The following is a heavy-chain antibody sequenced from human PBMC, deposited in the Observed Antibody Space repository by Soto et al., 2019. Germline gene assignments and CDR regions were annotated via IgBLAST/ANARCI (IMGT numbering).Heavy chain of an antibody. J-gene: IGHJ3*01. CDR1: GGSISSSNW. Sequence: SETLSITCAVSGGSISSSNWWSWVRQPPGKGLEWIGEIYHSGSTNYNPSLKSRVTISVDKSKNQFSLKLSSVTAADTAVYYCASGVAAKPDVFDFWVQGTKVT. D-gene: IGHD6-13*01. CDR2: IYHSGST. CDR3: ASGVAAKPDVFDF. V-gene: IGHV4-4*02.